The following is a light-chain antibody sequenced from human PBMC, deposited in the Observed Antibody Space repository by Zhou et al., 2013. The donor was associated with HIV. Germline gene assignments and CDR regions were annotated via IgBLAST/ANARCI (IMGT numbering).Light chain of an antibody. J-gene: IGKJ2*03. V-gene: IGKV1-27*01. CDR1: QAISNY. CDR2: GAS. Sequence: DIQMTQSPSSLSASVGARVTITCRASQAISNYLAWHQQKPGKVPKVLIYGASTLQSGVPSRFSGNGSGTDFTLTIANLQPEDVATYYCQQYSYYLNSFGQGTKLEIK. CDR3: QQYSYYLNS.